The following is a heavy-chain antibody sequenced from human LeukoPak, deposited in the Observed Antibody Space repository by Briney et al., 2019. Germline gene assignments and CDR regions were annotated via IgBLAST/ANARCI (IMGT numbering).Heavy chain of an antibody. D-gene: IGHD3-22*01. CDR1: GGTFISYA. CDR2: IIPIFGTA. V-gene: IGHV1-69*13. J-gene: IGHJ3*02. CDR3: ARDRRDYYDSSGYLRDAFDI. Sequence: GASVTVSCKASGGTFISYAISWVRQAPGQGLEWMGGIIPIFGTANYAQKFQGRVTITADESTSTAYMELSSLRSEDTAVYYCARDRRDYYDSSGYLRDAFDIWGQGTMVTVSS.